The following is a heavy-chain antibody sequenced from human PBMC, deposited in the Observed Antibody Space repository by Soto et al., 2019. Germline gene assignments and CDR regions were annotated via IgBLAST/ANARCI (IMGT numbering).Heavy chain of an antibody. CDR2: IYFTGNT. Sequence: KTSETLSLTCSASGGCITSSSHFWGWVRQPPGKGLEWIGTIYFTGNTYYTPSLKSRLTMSIDTSKNEFSLRLNSVTAADTAVYYCAGQTFTIAAASYGRSNWFDPWGPGTLVTVSS. J-gene: IGHJ5*02. V-gene: IGHV4-39*01. D-gene: IGHD6-25*01. CDR3: AGQTFTIAAASYGRSNWFDP. CDR1: GGCITSSSHF.